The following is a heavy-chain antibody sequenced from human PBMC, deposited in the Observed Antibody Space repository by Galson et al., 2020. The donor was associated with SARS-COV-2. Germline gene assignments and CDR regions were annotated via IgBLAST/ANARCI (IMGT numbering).Heavy chain of an antibody. CDR2: IYPSGST. D-gene: IGHD3-22*01. CDR1: GYSISTTNY. V-gene: IGHV4-38-2*01. CDR3: ARQGVNMIVLVTVPGWFFDL. J-gene: IGHJ2*01. Sequence: SQTLSLTCAVSGYSISTTNYWGWVRQPPGKGLEWIGSIYPSGSTYYNPSLKSRVTISLDMSRNQFSLTLHSVTAADTALYYCARQGVNMIVLVTVPGWFFDLWGRGTLVSVSS.